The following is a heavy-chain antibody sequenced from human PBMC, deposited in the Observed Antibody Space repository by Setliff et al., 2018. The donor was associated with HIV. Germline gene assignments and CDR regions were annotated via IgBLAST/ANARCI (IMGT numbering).Heavy chain of an antibody. V-gene: IGHV1-8*02. CDR1: GYTFTSYD. CDR2: MNPNSGNT. D-gene: IGHD3-9*01. J-gene: IGHJ4*02. CDR3: ATSPNAIRYFDLFFDN. Sequence: ASVKVSCKASGYTFTSYDINWVRQATGRGLEWMGWMNPNSGNTGYEKQFQGRVTMTEDTSTDTAYIELRSLRSEETAVYYCATSPNAIRYFDLFFDNWGQGTLVTVSS.